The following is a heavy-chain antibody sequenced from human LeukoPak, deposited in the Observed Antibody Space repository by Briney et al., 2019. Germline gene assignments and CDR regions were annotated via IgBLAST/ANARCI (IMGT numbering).Heavy chain of an antibody. D-gene: IGHD3-10*01. J-gene: IGHJ4*02. V-gene: IGHV3-23*01. CDR2: IRSSGDST. CDR3: AKEVRESAWFYFDY. Sequence: GGSLRLSCSASGFTFKTYAMSWVRQAPGKGLEWVSGIRSSGDSTYYADSVKGRFTISRDNSRNTLYLQMNSLSAEDTAVYYCAKEVRESAWFYFDYWGQGTLATVSS. CDR1: GFTFKTYA.